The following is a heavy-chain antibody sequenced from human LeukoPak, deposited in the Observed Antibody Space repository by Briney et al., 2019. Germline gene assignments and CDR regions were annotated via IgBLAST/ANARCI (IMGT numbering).Heavy chain of an antibody. V-gene: IGHV3-48*04. Sequence: GGSLRLSCAASGFTLSSYAMSWVRQAPGKGLEWVSYISSSGSTIYYADSVKGRFTISRDNAKNSLYLQMNSLRAEDTAVYYCARDLWYYYDSSGSIGYWGQGTLVTVSS. D-gene: IGHD3-22*01. CDR1: GFTLSSYA. CDR3: ARDLWYYYDSSGSIGY. CDR2: ISSSGSTI. J-gene: IGHJ4*02.